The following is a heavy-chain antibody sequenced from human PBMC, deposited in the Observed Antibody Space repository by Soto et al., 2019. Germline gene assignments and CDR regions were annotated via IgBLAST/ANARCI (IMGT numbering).Heavy chain of an antibody. J-gene: IGHJ4*02. D-gene: IGHD3-16*02. Sequence: QVQLVESGGGVVQPGRSLRLSCAASGFTFSSYAMHWVRQAPGKGLEWVAVISYDGSNKYYADSVKGRFTISRDNSKNTLYLQMNSLRAEDTGVYYCARGDSYVWGSYPPRDYWGQGTLVTVSS. CDR1: GFTFSSYA. V-gene: IGHV3-30-3*01. CDR3: ARGDSYVWGSYPPRDY. CDR2: ISYDGSNK.